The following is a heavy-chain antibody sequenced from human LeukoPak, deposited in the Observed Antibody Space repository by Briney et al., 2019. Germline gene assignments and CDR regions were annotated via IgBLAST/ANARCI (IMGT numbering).Heavy chain of an antibody. J-gene: IGHJ6*03. CDR1: GLTFSTYY. CDR3: ARDPYSGRYGDYYYYYMDV. Sequence: PGGSLTLSRAASGLTFSTYYMRWVRQAPGKGLEWVSSITSRRSYIYYADSVKGQFTISRDNAKNLLYLQMNSMRAEDTAAYYCARDPYSGRYGDYYYYYMDVWGKGTTVTISS. V-gene: IGHV3-21*01. D-gene: IGHD1-26*01. CDR2: ITSRRSYI.